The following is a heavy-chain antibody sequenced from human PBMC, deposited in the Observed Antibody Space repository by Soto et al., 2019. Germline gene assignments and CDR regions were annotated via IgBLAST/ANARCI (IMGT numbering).Heavy chain of an antibody. V-gene: IGHV4-39*01. J-gene: IGHJ4*02. CDR2: IYYSGST. CDR1: GGSISSSSYY. D-gene: IGHD3-10*01. Sequence: QLQLQESGPGLAKPSETLSLICTVSGGSISSSSYYWGWIRQPPGKGLEWIGNIYYSGSTTYNSSLNSPVTISVDASKNQFSLRLSSVTAADTALYYCARLTVSRGFAYWGQGTLVSVSS. CDR3: ARLTVSRGFAY.